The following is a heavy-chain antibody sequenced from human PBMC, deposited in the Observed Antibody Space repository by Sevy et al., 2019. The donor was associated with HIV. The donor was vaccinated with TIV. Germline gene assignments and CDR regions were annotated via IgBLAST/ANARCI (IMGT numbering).Heavy chain of an antibody. V-gene: IGHV4-38-2*01. D-gene: IGHD3-22*01. J-gene: IGHJ2*01. CDR2: IYHSGST. CDR1: GYSISSGYY. CDR3: ARHSRHYYDSSGPGWYFDL. Sequence: SETLSLTCAVSGYSISSGYYWGWIRQPPGKGLEWIGSIYHSGSTYYNPSLKSRVTISVDTSKNQFSLKLSSVTAADTAVYYCARHSRHYYDSSGPGWYFDLWGRGTLVTVSS.